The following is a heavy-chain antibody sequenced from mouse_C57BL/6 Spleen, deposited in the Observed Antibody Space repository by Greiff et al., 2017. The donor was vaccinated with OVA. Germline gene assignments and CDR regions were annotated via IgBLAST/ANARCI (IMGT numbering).Heavy chain of an antibody. Sequence: EVKLMESGGGLVKPGGSLKLSCAASGFTFSDYGMHWVRQAPEKGLEWVAYISSGSSTIYYADTVKGRFTISRDNAKNTLFLQMTSLRSEDTAMYYCATGTAGWYFDVWGTGTTVTVSS. D-gene: IGHD3-3*01. V-gene: IGHV5-17*01. J-gene: IGHJ1*03. CDR2: ISSGSSTI. CDR3: ATGTAGWYFDV. CDR1: GFTFSDYG.